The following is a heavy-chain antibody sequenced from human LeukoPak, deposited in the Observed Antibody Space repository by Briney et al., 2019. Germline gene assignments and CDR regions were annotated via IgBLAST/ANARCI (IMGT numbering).Heavy chain of an antibody. CDR1: GGTFSSYA. CDR3: ASSAAAGLADFDY. CDR2: IIPIFGTA. Sequence: GASVKVSCKASGGTFSSYALSWVRQAPGQGLEWMGGIIPIFGTANYAQKFQGRVTITADKSTSTAYMELSSLRSEDTAVYYCASSAAAGLADFDYWGQGTLVTVSS. D-gene: IGHD6-13*01. J-gene: IGHJ4*02. V-gene: IGHV1-69*06.